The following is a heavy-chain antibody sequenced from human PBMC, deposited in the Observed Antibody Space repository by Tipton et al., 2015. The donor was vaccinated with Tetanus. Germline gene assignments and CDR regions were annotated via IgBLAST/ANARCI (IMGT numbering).Heavy chain of an antibody. V-gene: IGHV7-4-1*02. Sequence: QLVQSGSELKKPGASVKVSCKASGYTFTTHAMNWVRQAPGQGLEWLGWINTNTGKPRYAQVFTGRFVFSLDTSVSTTYLQISSLKPEDTGVYYCARAPNRICRAFDSWGQGTLVIVSS. CDR1: GYTFTTHA. J-gene: IGHJ4*02. CDR2: INTNTGKP. CDR3: ARAPNRICRAFDS. D-gene: IGHD1-14*01.